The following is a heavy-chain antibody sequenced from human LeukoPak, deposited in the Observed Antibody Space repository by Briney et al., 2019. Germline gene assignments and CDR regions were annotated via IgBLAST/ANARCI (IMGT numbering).Heavy chain of an antibody. CDR3: ARAGGLRIAVAPIDC. Sequence: GGSLRLSCAASGFTVSSNYMSWVRQAPGKGLEWVSVIYRGGGTFYADSVKGRFTISRDNSKNTLYLQMNSLRAEDTAVYYCARAGGLRIAVAPIDCWGQGTLVTVSS. CDR1: GFTVSSNY. CDR2: IYRGGGT. V-gene: IGHV3-53*01. J-gene: IGHJ4*02. D-gene: IGHD6-19*01.